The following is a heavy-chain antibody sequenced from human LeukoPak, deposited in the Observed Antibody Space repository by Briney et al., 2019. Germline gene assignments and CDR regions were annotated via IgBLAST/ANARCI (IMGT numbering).Heavy chain of an antibody. Sequence: SETLSLTCAVSGGSIRSYHWSWIRQPAGKGLEWVGLIYTSGNTKYNSSLKSRVSMTVDTSKNQFSLKLRSVTASDTAGYFCASLGSGRFFDLWGRGTLVTVSS. CDR3: ASLGSGRFFDL. D-gene: IGHD3-16*01. CDR1: GGSIRSYH. J-gene: IGHJ2*01. CDR2: IYTSGNT. V-gene: IGHV4-4*07.